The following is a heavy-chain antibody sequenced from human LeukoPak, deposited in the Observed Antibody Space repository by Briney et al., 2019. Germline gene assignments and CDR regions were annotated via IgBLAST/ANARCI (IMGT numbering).Heavy chain of an antibody. CDR3: AKAGMIRGAMDV. CDR1: GLTFINYA. D-gene: IGHD3-10*01. Sequence: PGGSLRLSCAASGLTFINYAMNWVRQAPGKGLEWVSVISDSGGTTHYADSVKGRFTVFRGNSKNTLYVQMNSLRAEDTAVYYCAKAGMIRGAMDVWGQGTTVTVSS. CDR2: ISDSGGTT. J-gene: IGHJ6*02. V-gene: IGHV3-23*01.